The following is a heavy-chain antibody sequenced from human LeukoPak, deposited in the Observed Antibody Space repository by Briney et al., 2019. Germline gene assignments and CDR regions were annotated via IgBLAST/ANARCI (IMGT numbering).Heavy chain of an antibody. J-gene: IGHJ6*02. CDR1: GFTFTNYA. CDR3: AKDRYSGYDWGYYFYGMDV. V-gene: IGHV3-23*01. D-gene: IGHD5-12*01. CDR2: VGRSGGGT. Sequence: GGSLRLSCAASGFTFTNYAMSWVRQAPGKGLEWVSGVGRSGGGTYYADSVKGRFAISRDNSKNALYLQMNSLRAEDTAVYYCAKDRYSGYDWGYYFYGMDVWRQGTTVTVSS.